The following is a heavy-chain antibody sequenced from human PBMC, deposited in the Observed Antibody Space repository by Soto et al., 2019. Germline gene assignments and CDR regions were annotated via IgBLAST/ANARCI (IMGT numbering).Heavy chain of an antibody. CDR3: ARDRHNNFFDP. Sequence: QVQLQESGPGLVKPSQTLSLTCTVSGASMSSGGYYWTWIRRSPGKGLEWIGYIYYSGSTYYNPSLESRVAISLYTSRSQFSLTLLSVTAADTAIYYCARDRHNNFFDPWGQGTLVTVSS. CDR1: GASMSSGGYY. V-gene: IGHV4-31*03. J-gene: IGHJ5*02. D-gene: IGHD6-6*01. CDR2: IYYSGST.